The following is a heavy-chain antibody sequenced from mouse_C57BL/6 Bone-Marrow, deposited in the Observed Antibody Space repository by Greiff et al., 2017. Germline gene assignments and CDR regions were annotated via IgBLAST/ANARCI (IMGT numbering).Heavy chain of an antibody. J-gene: IGHJ2*01. V-gene: IGHV1-64*01. CDR2: IHPNSGST. D-gene: IGHD3-2*02. CDR3: VRSCQLRLLDY. CDR1: GYTFTSYW. Sequence: QVQLQQPGAELVKPGASVKLSCKASGYTFTSYWMHWVKQRPGQGLEWIGMIHPNSGSTNYNEKFKSKATLTVDKSSRTAYMQLSSLTSEDSAGYCCVRSCQLRLLDYWGQGTTLTGSS.